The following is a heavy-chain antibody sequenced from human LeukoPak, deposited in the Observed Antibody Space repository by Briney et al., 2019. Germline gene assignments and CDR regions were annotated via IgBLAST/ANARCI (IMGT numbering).Heavy chain of an antibody. D-gene: IGHD2-8*02. J-gene: IGHJ4*02. CDR3: ARDQLYCTGGACYFEY. V-gene: IGHV3-23*01. CDR2: ISGSGGTT. CDR1: GFTFSSYA. Sequence: GGSLRLSCAASGFTFSSYAMSWVRQAPGKGLEWVSGISGSGGTTYYADSVKGRFTISRDNAKNTLHLQMNSLRAEDTAVYFCARDQLYCTGGACYFEYWGQGTLVTVSS.